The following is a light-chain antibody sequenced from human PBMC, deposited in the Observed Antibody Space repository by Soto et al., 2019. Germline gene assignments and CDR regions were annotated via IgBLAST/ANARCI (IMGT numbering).Light chain of an antibody. CDR3: QLYDNWPRT. V-gene: IGKV3D-15*01. CDR1: QSISGN. J-gene: IGKJ3*01. CDR2: YTS. Sequence: VSQSISGNLAWSQQGXGLSRRLLIYYTSXRANGVPARFSGSGSGTEFTLNISGLQSEDFAVYYCQLYDNWPRTFGHVGNLDIK.